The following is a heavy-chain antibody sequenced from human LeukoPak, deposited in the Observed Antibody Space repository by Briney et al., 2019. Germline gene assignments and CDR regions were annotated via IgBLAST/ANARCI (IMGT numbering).Heavy chain of an antibody. V-gene: IGHV3-33*01. CDR2: IWYDGGNK. CDR3: SRDVQSQLRYFDWLLNP. CDR1: GFSFSSYG. J-gene: IGHJ5*02. D-gene: IGHD3-9*01. Sequence: TGGSLRLSCAASGFSFSSYGMHWVRQAPGKGLEWVAVIWYDGGNKYYADSVMGRFTISRDNSKNTLYLQMNSLRAEDTAVYYCSRDVQSQLRYFDWLLNPWGQGTLVTVSS.